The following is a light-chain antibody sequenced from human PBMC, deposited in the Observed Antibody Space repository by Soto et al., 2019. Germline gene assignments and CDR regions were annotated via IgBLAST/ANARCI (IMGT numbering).Light chain of an antibody. CDR1: SSDVGTYNL. V-gene: IGLV2-23*03. J-gene: IGLJ2*01. CDR2: EGS. CDR3: CSYAGISTFVV. Sequence: QSALTQPGSVSGSPGQSITISCTGTSSDVGTYNLVSWYQQHPGKAPKLMIYEGSKRPSGVSNRFSGSKSGNTASLTISGLQAEDEADYYCCSYAGISTFVVFGGGTKLTVL.